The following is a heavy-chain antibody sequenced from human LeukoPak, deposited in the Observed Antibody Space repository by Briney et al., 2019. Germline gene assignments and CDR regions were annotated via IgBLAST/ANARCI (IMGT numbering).Heavy chain of an antibody. D-gene: IGHD2-2*01. CDR2: ISGSGGST. CDR1: GFTFSSYA. Sequence: GGSLRLSCAASGFTFSSYAMSWVRQAPGKGLEWVSAISGSGGSTDYADSVKGRFTISRDNSKNTLYLQMNSLRAEDTAVYYCAEELTSRWEYQLLFFDYWGQGTLVTVSS. J-gene: IGHJ4*02. V-gene: IGHV3-23*01. CDR3: AEELTSRWEYQLLFFDY.